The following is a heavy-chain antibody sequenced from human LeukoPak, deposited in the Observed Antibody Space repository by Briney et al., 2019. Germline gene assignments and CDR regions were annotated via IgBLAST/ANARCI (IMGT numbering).Heavy chain of an antibody. CDR3: ARVSHQLLYDY. V-gene: IGHV4-30-2*01. J-gene: IGHJ4*02. Sequence: PSETLSLTCAVSGGSISSGGYSWSCIRQPPGKGLEWIGYIYHSGSTYYNPSLKSRVTISVDRSKNQFSLKLSSVTAADTAVYYCARVSHQLLYDYWGQGTLVTVSS. CDR2: IYHSGST. D-gene: IGHD2-2*01. CDR1: GGSISSGGYS.